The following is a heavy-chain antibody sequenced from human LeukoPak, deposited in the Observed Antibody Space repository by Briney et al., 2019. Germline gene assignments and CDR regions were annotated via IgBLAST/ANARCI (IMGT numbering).Heavy chain of an antibody. V-gene: IGHV3-23*01. J-gene: IGHJ6*02. Sequence: PGGSLRLSCAASGFTFSTYDMSWVRQAPGKGLEWVASISGSGGSTYYADSVKGRFTISRDNSKNTLYLQMNSLRAEDTAVYYCAKHKEVVTHYCHGMDVWGQGSTVTVSS. CDR2: ISGSGGST. D-gene: IGHD2-21*02. CDR3: AKHKEVVTHYCHGMDV. CDR1: GFTFSTYD.